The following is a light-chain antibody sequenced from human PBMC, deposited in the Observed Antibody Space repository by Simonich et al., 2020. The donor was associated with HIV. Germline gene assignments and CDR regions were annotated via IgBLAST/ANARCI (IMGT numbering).Light chain of an antibody. Sequence: EIVMTQSPATLSVSPGERATLPCRASQSVSSNLAWYQKKPGQAPRLLIYGASSRATGIPDRFSGSGSGTDFTLTVSSLQPDDFATYYCQQYNTFPLTFGQGTRLEIK. CDR3: QQYNTFPLT. CDR1: QSVSSN. CDR2: GAS. J-gene: IGKJ5*01. V-gene: IGKV3D-15*01.